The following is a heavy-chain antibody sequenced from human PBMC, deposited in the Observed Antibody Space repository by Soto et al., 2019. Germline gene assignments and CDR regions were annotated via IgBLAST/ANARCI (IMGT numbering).Heavy chain of an antibody. CDR3: ARDGRSSGWYQPFDY. CDR2: IYYSGST. CDR1: GGSISSYY. J-gene: IGHJ4*02. V-gene: IGHV4-59*01. D-gene: IGHD6-19*01. Sequence: SETLSLTCTVSGGSISSYYWSWIRQPPGKGLEWIGYIYYSGSTNYNPSLKSRVTISVDTSKNQFSLKLSSVTAADTAVYYCARDGRSSGWYQPFDYWGQGTLVTVSS.